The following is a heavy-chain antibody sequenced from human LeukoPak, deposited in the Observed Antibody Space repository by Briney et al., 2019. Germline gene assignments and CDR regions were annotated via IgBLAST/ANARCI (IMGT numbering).Heavy chain of an antibody. J-gene: IGHJ4*02. CDR1: GFTFSSYS. D-gene: IGHD6-19*01. CDR3: ARGVPSGVDYFDY. Sequence: TGGSLRLSCAASGFTFSSYSMNWIRQAPGKGLEWVSYISSSGSTIYYADSVKGRFTISRDNAKNSLFLQMSSLRAEDTAVYFCARGVPSGVDYFDYWGQGTLVTVSS. CDR2: ISSSGSTI. V-gene: IGHV3-48*04.